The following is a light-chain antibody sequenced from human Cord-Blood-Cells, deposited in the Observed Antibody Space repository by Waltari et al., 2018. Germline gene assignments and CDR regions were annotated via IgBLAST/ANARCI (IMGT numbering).Light chain of an antibody. CDR1: QSISSY. V-gene: IGKV1-39*01. CDR3: QQSYSTPPIT. J-gene: IGKJ5*01. Sequence: DIQMTQSPSSLSASVGDRVTITCRASQSISSYLNWDQQKPGKAPKLLIYAASSLQSGVPSRFSGSGSGTGFTLTISSLQPEDFATYYCQQSYSTPPITFGQGTRLEIK. CDR2: AAS.